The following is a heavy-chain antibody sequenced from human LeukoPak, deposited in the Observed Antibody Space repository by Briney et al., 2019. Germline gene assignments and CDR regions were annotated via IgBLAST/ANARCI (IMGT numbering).Heavy chain of an antibody. V-gene: IGHV1-18*01. CDR3: AKDRGELPNTRAVDF. CDR2: ISAYNGNT. D-gene: IGHD1-26*01. J-gene: IGHJ4*02. CDR1: GYTFTSYG. Sequence: ASVTVSCKASGYTFTSYGISWVRQAPGQGLEWMGWISAYNGNTNYAQKLQGRVTMTTDTSTSTAYMELRSLRSDDTAVYYCAKDRGELPNTRAVDFWGQGTLVTVSS.